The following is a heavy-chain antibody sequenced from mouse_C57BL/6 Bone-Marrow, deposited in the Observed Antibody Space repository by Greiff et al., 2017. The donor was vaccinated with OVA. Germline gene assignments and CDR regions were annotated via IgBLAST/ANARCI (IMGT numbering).Heavy chain of an antibody. CDR3: ARSELLDY. Sequence: QVQLQQPGAELVMPGASVKLSCKASGYTFTSYWMHWVKQRPGQGLEWIGEIDPSDSYTNYNQKFKGKSTLTVDKSSSTAYMQLSSLTSEDSAVYYCARSELLDYGGQGTTLTVSS. V-gene: IGHV1-69*01. CDR1: GYTFTSYW. J-gene: IGHJ2*01. CDR2: IDPSDSYT.